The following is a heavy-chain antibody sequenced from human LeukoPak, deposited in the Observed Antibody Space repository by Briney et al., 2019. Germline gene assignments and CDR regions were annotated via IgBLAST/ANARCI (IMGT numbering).Heavy chain of an antibody. CDR1: GGSFSGYY. CDR2: INHSGST. CDR3: ARRRYSSGWYPYFDY. V-gene: IGHV4-34*01. D-gene: IGHD6-19*01. Sequence: TSQTLSLTCAVYGGSFSGYYWSWIRQPPGKGMEWIGEINHSGSTNYHPSLKSRVTISVDTSKNQFSLKLSSVTAADTAVYYCARRRYSSGWYPYFDYWGQGTLVTVSS. J-gene: IGHJ4*02.